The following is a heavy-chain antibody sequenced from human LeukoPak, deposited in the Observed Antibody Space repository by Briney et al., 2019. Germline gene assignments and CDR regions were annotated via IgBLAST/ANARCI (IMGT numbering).Heavy chain of an antibody. V-gene: IGHV3-48*03. CDR3: ARDLCFGDLL. J-gene: IGHJ4*02. D-gene: IGHD3-10*01. CDR1: GFSFSNYE. Sequence: GGSLRLSCAASGFSFSNYEMSWVRQAPGKGLEWVAYISKSAGAIHYADSVKGRFTLSKDNAKNSLHLQMNSLRAEDTAVYYCARDLCFGDLLWGRGTLVTVSS. CDR2: ISKSAGAI.